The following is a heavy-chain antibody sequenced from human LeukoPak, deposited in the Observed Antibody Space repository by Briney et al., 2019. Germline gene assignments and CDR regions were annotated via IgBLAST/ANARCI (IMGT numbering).Heavy chain of an antibody. V-gene: IGHV2-70*04. Sequence: ESGPALVEPTQTLTLTCTFSGFSLRTTGKRVSWIRRPPGKAPEWLARIDWDDDKFYSTSLKTRLTISKDTSKDQVVLTKTNMDPVDTATYYCARMSGFGEFLYFDYWGQGILVTVSS. J-gene: IGHJ4*02. D-gene: IGHD3-10*01. CDR1: GFSLRTTGKR. CDR2: IDWDDDK. CDR3: ARMSGFGEFLYFDY.